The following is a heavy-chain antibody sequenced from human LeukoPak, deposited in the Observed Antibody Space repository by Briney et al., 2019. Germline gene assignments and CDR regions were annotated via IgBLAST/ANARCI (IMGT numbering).Heavy chain of an antibody. CDR2: IDQDGSEI. CDR1: GFTFADYW. CDR3: VSGMVEFDY. Sequence: SGGSLRLSCVVSGFTFADYWMTWVRQAPGKGLEWVANIDQDGSEIYYVNSVEGRYTISRDNAKNSLLLHMNNLRVEDTAVYYCVSGMVEFDYWGQGTLVTVSS. J-gene: IGHJ4*02. V-gene: IGHV3-7*01. D-gene: IGHD2-15*01.